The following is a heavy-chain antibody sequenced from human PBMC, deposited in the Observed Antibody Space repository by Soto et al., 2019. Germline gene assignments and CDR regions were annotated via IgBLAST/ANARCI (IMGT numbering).Heavy chain of an antibody. D-gene: IGHD3-22*01. CDR2: ISGDSGST. CDR1: GFTFAAYA. V-gene: IGHV3-23*02. Sequence: EVQLLESGGGLVQPGGSLGLSCAASGFTFAAYAMTWVRHSPGKGLEWVSTISGDSGSTYYGDSVGGRFTISRDNSANTLYLQMNSLGAEDTAIYYCARSLPREAHYYHSTAYSHWGQGTLVTVSS. CDR3: ARSLPREAHYYHSTAYSH. J-gene: IGHJ4*02.